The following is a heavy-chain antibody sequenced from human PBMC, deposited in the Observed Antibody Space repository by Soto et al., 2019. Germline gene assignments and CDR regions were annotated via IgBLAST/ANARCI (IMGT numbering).Heavy chain of an antibody. CDR1: GCRFTSYW. Sequence: GESLKIACKGSGCRFTSYWIGWGRQMRGKGLEWMGIIYPVDSDTRYSPSFQGQVTISADKSISTAYLQWSSLKASDHAMYYCARQYYDFWSGYHGGAFYIWGKGTRLTASS. D-gene: IGHD3-3*01. V-gene: IGHV5-51*01. J-gene: IGHJ3*02. CDR3: ARQYYDFWSGYHGGAFYI. CDR2: IYPVDSDT.